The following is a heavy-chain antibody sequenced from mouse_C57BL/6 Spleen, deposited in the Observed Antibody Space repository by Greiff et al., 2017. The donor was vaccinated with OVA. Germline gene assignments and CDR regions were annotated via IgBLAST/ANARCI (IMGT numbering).Heavy chain of an antibody. D-gene: IGHD1-1*01. CDR1: GFTFSSYG. Sequence: GKLVESGGDLVKPGGSLKLSCAASGFTFSSYGMSWVRQTPDKRLEWVATISSGGSYTYYPDSVKGRFTISRDNAKNTLYLQMSSLKSEDTAMYYCARVSTVYFDYWGQGTTLTVSS. J-gene: IGHJ2*01. V-gene: IGHV5-6*02. CDR2: ISSGGSYT. CDR3: ARVSTVYFDY.